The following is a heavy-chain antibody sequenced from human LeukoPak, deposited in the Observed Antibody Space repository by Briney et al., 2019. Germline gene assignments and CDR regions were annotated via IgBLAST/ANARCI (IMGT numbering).Heavy chain of an antibody. J-gene: IGHJ5*02. CDR1: GYTFTDYY. CDR3: ARNRGAGYSAWFDP. D-gene: IGHD2-15*01. CDR2: INPNSGGP. Sequence: ASVKVSCKASGYTFTDYYMHWVRQAPGQGLEWMGWINPNSGGPKYAQKFQGRVTMTRDTSISTAYMELSRLRSDDTAVYYCARNRGAGYSAWFDPWGQGTLVTVSS. V-gene: IGHV1-2*02.